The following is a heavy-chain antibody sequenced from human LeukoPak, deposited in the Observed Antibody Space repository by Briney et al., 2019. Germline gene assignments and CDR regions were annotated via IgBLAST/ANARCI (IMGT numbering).Heavy chain of an antibody. Sequence: VSVKVSCKASGYTFTSYGISWVRQAPGQGLEWMGWISAYNGNTNYAQKLQGRVTMTTDTSTSTAYMELRSLRSDDTAVYYCARDGGSGWSRRLFDYWGQGTLVTVSS. CDR2: ISAYNGNT. CDR3: ARDGGSGWSRRLFDY. V-gene: IGHV1-18*04. D-gene: IGHD6-19*01. CDR1: GYTFTSYG. J-gene: IGHJ4*02.